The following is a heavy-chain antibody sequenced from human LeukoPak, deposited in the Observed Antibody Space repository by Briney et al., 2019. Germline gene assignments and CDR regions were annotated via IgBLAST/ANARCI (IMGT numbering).Heavy chain of an antibody. D-gene: IGHD2-2*01. J-gene: IGHJ4*02. CDR1: GFTFNSYW. V-gene: IGHV3-7*01. CDR2: IKEDGSEQ. CDR3: ARDAFPLCTSTSCPSVY. Sequence: PGGSLRLPCAAPGFTFNSYWMSWVRQAPGKGLEWVASIKEDGSEQYYVDSVKGRFTISRDNAKNSLYLQMNSLRAEDMAVYYCARDAFPLCTSTSCPSVYWGRGTQVTVSS.